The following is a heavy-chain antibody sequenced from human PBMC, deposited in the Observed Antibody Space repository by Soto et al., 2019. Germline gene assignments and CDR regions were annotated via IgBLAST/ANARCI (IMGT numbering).Heavy chain of an antibody. CDR1: GYTFTSNY. CDR3: ARGVMDV. CDR2: INPGGGET. J-gene: IGHJ6*02. V-gene: IGHV1-46*01. D-gene: IGHD3-16*01. Sequence: QVQLVQSGAEVKRPGASVKGSCKASGYTFTSNYMHWVRQAPGQGLEWVGMINPGGGETTYAQKFAGRVTMTRDTSTGAVYLEVSSLTSEDTAVYYCARGVMDVWGRGTTVTVSS.